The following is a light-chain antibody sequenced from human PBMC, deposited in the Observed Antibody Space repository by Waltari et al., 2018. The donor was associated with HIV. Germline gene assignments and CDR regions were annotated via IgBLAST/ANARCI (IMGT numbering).Light chain of an antibody. CDR1: SSNIGSYY. J-gene: IGLJ2*01. Sequence: QSVLTQPPSASGTPGQRVTISCSGSSSNIGSYYVYWYQQLPGTAPKLLIYRNNQRPSGVPERFSGSKLGTSASLAIVGLRSEDEADYYCAAWDGSHVVFGGGTKLTVL. CDR2: RNN. V-gene: IGLV1-47*01. CDR3: AAWDGSHVV.